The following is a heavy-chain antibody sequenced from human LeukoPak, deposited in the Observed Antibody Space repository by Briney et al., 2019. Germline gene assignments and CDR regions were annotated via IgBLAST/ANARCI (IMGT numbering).Heavy chain of an antibody. CDR3: AKNGQSGFSFDP. J-gene: IGHJ5*02. D-gene: IGHD2-8*01. Sequence: SETLSLTCAVSGGSISSSNWWSWIRQPPGKGLEWIGEGNESGGTKFNPSLKSRATISADTSKNQFSLKLSSVTAGDTAVYYCAKNGQSGFSFDPWGQGTLVTVSS. V-gene: IGHV4-4*02. CDR2: GNESGGT. CDR1: GGSISSSNW.